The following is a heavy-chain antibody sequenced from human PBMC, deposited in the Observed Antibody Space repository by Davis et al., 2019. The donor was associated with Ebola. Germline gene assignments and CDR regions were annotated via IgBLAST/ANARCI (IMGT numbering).Heavy chain of an antibody. J-gene: IGHJ5*02. CDR2: INPSGGST. CDR1: GYTFTSYY. V-gene: IGHV1-46*01. Sequence: ASVKVSCKASGYTFTSYYMHWVRQAPGQGLEWMGIINPSGGSTSYAQKFQGRVTMTRDTSTSTVYMELSSLRSEDTAVYYCARGPRELRFLVFGWFDPWGQGTLVTVSS. CDR3: ARGPRELRFLVFGWFDP. D-gene: IGHD3-3*01.